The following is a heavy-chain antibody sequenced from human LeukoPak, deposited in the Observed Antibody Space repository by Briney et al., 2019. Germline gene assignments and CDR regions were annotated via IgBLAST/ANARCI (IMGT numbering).Heavy chain of an antibody. D-gene: IGHD2-15*01. V-gene: IGHV3-23*01. Sequence: PGGSLRLSCAASGFTFSKAWMSWVRQAPGKGLEWVSATSSSDAGTYHADSVRGRFTISRDNSKNTLYLQMNSLRAEDAAVYHCARAPVTSCSGVLCYPFDYWGQGTLVTASS. CDR2: TSSSDAGT. J-gene: IGHJ4*02. CDR1: GFTFSKAW. CDR3: ARAPVTSCSGVLCYPFDY.